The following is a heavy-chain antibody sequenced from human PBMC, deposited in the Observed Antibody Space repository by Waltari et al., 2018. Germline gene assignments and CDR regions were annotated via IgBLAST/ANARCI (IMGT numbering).Heavy chain of an antibody. CDR2: IIPIFGTA. D-gene: IGHD3-22*01. V-gene: IGHV1-69*12. J-gene: IGHJ4*02. Sequence: QVQLVQSGAEVKKPGSSVKVSCKASGGTFSSYAIRWVRQAPGQGLEWMGGIIPIFGTANYAQKFQGRVTITADESTSTAYMELSSLRSEDTAVYYCARDRFEHYYDSSGYYYGGYWGQGTLVTVSS. CDR1: GGTFSSYA. CDR3: ARDRFEHYYDSSGYYYGGY.